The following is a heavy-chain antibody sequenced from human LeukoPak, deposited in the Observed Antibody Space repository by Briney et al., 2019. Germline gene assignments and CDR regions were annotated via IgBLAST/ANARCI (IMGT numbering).Heavy chain of an antibody. CDR1: GFTFSSYD. V-gene: IGHV3-33*01. CDR2: ILFDGSNK. D-gene: IGHD3-16*02. J-gene: IGHJ4*02. CDR3: ARDIESAYFDY. Sequence: GRSLRLSCAASGFTFSSYDMHWVRQAPGKGLEWVAVILFDGSNKYCADSVKGRFTISRDDSKNTLYLQMNSLRAEDTAVYYCARDIESAYFDYWGQGTLVTASS.